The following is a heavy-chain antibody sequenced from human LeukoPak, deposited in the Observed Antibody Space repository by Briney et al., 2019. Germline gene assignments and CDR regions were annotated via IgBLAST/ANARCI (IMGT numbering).Heavy chain of an antibody. V-gene: IGHV3-23*01. Sequence: GASLRLSCAASGFTFSNYAMSWVRQAPGKGLEWVSAITGSGGNTYYADSVKGRFTISRDNSKKTVFLQMTSLGAEDPGVYYCAKWGDYDVLTGYYVSDYWGQGTLVTVSS. CDR3: AKWGDYDVLTGYYVSDY. D-gene: IGHD3-9*01. CDR1: GFTFSNYA. CDR2: ITGSGGNT. J-gene: IGHJ4*02.